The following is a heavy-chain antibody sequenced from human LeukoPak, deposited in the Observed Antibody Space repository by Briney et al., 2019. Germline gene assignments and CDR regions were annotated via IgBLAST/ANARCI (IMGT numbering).Heavy chain of an antibody. CDR1: GGSFSGHY. Sequence: SETLSLTCAVYGGSFSGHYWSWIRQPPGKGLEWIGEINHSGSTNYNPSLKSRVTISVDTSKNQFSLKLSSVTAADTAVYYCARGSSYGRGIAAAGKGYYYYYMDVWGKGTTVTVSS. J-gene: IGHJ6*03. CDR3: ARGSSYGRGIAAAGKGYYYYYMDV. CDR2: INHSGST. V-gene: IGHV4-34*01. D-gene: IGHD6-13*01.